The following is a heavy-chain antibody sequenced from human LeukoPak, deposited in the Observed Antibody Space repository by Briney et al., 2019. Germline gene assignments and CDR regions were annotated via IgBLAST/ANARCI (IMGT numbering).Heavy chain of an antibody. J-gene: IGHJ4*02. CDR1: GFTFSSSW. V-gene: IGHV3-7*01. CDR3: ARHSSGSYYTY. Sequence: GGSLRLSCAASGFTFSSSWMSWVRQAPGKGLEWVAHIKQDGSDKYYVDSVKGRFTISRDNAKNSLYLQLNSMRVEDTAMYYCARHSSGSYYTYWGQGTLVTVSS. CDR2: IKQDGSDK. D-gene: IGHD3-10*01.